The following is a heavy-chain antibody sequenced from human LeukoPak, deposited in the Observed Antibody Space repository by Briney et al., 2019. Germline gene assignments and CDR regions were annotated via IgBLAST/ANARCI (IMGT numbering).Heavy chain of an antibody. CDR1: GYSISSAYY. V-gene: IGHV4-38-2*01. CDR3: ARFLAVSGYSYGYLDY. CDR2: TYHSGST. D-gene: IGHD5-18*01. J-gene: IGHJ4*02. Sequence: PSETLSLTCAVSGYSISSAYYWGWIRQPPGKGLEWIGSTYHSGSTYYNPSLKSRVTISVDTSKNQFSLKLSSVTAADTAVYYCARFLAVSGYSYGYLDYWGQGTLVTVSS.